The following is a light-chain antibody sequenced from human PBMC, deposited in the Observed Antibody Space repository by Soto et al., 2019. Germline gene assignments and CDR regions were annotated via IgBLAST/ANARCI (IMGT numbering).Light chain of an antibody. J-gene: IGKJ4*02. Sequence: DIRMTQSPSSLSASVGDRVSITCRASQGISKHLAWCQQNPGEAPKSLIYDGSSMQSGVPSSFSGSASGTDFTVTISSLQPEDCATYYCQQYHNYPVTFGGGTKVEI. CDR3: QQYHNYPVT. CDR1: QGISKH. V-gene: IGKV1-16*01. CDR2: DGS.